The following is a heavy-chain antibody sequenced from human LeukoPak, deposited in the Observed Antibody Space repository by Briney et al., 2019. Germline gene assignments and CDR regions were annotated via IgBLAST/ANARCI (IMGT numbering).Heavy chain of an antibody. Sequence: ASVKVSCKASGYTFTGYYMHWVRQAPGQGLEWMGWINPNSGGTNYAQKFQGRVTMTRDTSISTAYMELSRLRSDDTAVYYCARDAGYSYGHWYYMDVWGKGTTVTVSS. CDR3: ARDAGYSYGHWYYMDV. V-gene: IGHV1-2*02. J-gene: IGHJ6*03. D-gene: IGHD5-18*01. CDR1: GYTFTGYY. CDR2: INPNSGGT.